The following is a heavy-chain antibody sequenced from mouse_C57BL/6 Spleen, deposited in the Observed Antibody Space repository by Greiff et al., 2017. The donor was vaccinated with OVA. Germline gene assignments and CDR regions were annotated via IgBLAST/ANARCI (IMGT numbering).Heavy chain of an antibody. CDR2: INPNNGGT. D-gene: IGHD2-1*01. V-gene: IGHV1-18*01. Sequence: DVKLQESGPELVKPGASVKIPCKASGYTFTDYNMDWVKQSHGKSLEWIGDINPNNGGTIYNQKFKGKATLTVDKSSSTAYMELRSLTSEDTAVYYCARRELLLAMDYWGQGTSVTVSS. CDR1: GYTFTDYN. J-gene: IGHJ4*01. CDR3: ARRELLLAMDY.